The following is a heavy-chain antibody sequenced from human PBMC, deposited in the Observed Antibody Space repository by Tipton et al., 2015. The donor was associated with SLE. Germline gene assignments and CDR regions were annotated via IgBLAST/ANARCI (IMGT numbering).Heavy chain of an antibody. V-gene: IGHV1-18*01. CDR3: ARSNYLSSRYYFDY. J-gene: IGHJ4*02. D-gene: IGHD4-11*01. Sequence: QLVQSGAEVKKPGASVKVSCKASSYTFTSYGISWVRQAPGQGLEWMGWISGYNGNTDYAQKLQGRVTMTTDTSTSTAYMELTSLRSDDTAVFYCARSNYLSSRYYFDYWGQGTLVTVSS. CDR2: ISGYNGNT. CDR1: SYTFTSYG.